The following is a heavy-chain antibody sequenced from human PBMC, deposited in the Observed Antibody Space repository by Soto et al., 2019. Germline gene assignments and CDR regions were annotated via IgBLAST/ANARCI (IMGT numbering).Heavy chain of an antibody. Sequence: ASVKVSCKASGYTFTSYAMHWVRQAPGQRLEWMGWINAGNGNTKYSQKFQGRVTITRGTSASTAYMELSSLRSEDTAVYYCARAHDDILTGYSLNWLDPWGQGTLVTVSS. CDR1: GYTFTSYA. CDR3: ARAHDDILTGYSLNWLDP. V-gene: IGHV1-3*01. CDR2: INAGNGNT. J-gene: IGHJ5*02. D-gene: IGHD3-9*01.